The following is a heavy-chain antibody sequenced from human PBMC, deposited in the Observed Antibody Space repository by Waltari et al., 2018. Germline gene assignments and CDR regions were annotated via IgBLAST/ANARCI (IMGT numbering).Heavy chain of an antibody. CDR1: GGSISSGSYY. Sequence: QVQLQESGPGLVKPSQTLSLTCTVSGGSISSGSYYWSWIRQPAGKGLEWIGYIYTSGSTNYNPALKSRVTISVDKSKNQFSLKLSSVTAADTAVYYCASGYDYYYYGMDVWGQGTTVTVSS. J-gene: IGHJ6*02. D-gene: IGHD5-12*01. V-gene: IGHV4-61*09. CDR2: IYTSGST. CDR3: ASGYDYYYYGMDV.